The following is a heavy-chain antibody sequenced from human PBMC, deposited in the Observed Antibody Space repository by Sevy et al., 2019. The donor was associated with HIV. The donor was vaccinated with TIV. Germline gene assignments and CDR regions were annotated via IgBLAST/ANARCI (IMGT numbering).Heavy chain of an antibody. CDR3: ALNGDYSLDI. J-gene: IGHJ3*02. Sequence: SETLSLTCAVSGGSISNNKWWSWVRQSPGKGLEWIGEICHLGSTNYNPSLKSRVTISVDQSKNQFSLELNSVTAADTAVYYCALNGDYSLDIWGQGTMVTVSS. CDR1: GGSISNNKW. V-gene: IGHV4-4*02. CDR2: ICHLGST. D-gene: IGHD2-21*01.